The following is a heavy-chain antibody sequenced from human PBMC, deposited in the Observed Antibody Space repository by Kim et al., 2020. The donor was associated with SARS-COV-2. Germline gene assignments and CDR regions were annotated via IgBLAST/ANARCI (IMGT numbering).Heavy chain of an antibody. D-gene: IGHD3-22*01. CDR3: ARGDYYDSSGHAWFDP. V-gene: IGHV4-30-4*01. CDR2: IYYSGST. CDR1: GGSISSGDYY. J-gene: IGHJ5*02. Sequence: SETLSLTCTVSGGSISSGDYYWSWIRQPPGKGLEWIGYIYYSGSTYYNPSLKSRVTISVDTSKNQFSLKLSSVTAADTAVYYCARGDYYDSSGHAWFDPWGQGTLVTVSS.